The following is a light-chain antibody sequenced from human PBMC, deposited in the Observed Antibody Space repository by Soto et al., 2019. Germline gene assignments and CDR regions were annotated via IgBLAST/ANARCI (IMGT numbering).Light chain of an antibody. V-gene: IGLV3-25*03. J-gene: IGLJ1*01. CDR3: QSADSSGTYV. CDR2: KDS. CDR1: ALPKQY. Sequence: ELTQPPSVSVSPGQTARITCSGDALPKQYAYWYQQKPGQAPVLVIYKDSERPSGIPERFSGSSSGTTVTLTISGVQAEDEADYYCQSADSSGTYVFGTGTKLTVL.